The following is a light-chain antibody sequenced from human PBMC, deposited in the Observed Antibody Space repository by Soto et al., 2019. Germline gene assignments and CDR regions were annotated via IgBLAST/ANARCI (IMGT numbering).Light chain of an antibody. CDR1: QSVRRN. V-gene: IGKV3-15*01. J-gene: IGKJ1*01. CDR2: DAS. Sequence: EIVMTQSPATLSVSPGGEATLSCRASQSVRRNLAWYQQKPGQAPSLLIFDASTRATGVPARFSGSGSGTEFTLTISSLQSEDFAVYYCQHYYNWPPWGTFGQGTKVEI. CDR3: QHYYNWPPWGT.